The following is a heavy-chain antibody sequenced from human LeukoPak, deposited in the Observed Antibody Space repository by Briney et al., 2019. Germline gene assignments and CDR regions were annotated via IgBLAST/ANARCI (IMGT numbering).Heavy chain of an antibody. D-gene: IGHD3-10*01. CDR3: ARIRGGITMVRGAKNWFDP. CDR1: GYTFTGYY. CDR2: INPNSGGT. J-gene: IGHJ5*02. Sequence: GASVKVSCKASGYTFTGYYMHWVRQAPGQGLEWMGWINPNSGGTNYAQKFQGRVTMTRDTSISTAYMELSRLRFDDTAVYYCARIRGGITMVRGAKNWFDPWGQGTLVTVSS. V-gene: IGHV1-2*02.